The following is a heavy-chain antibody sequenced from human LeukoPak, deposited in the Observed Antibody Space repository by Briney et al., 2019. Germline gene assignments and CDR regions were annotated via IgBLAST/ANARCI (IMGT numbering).Heavy chain of an antibody. Sequence: PSETLSLTYTVSGGSISSYYWSWIRQPPGKGLERIGYIYYSGSTNYNPSLKSRVTISVDTSKNQFSLKLSSVTAADTAVYYCARLTHLSAFDIWGQGTMVTVSS. D-gene: IGHD1-14*01. V-gene: IGHV4-59*01. CDR1: GGSISSYY. J-gene: IGHJ3*02. CDR3: ARLTHLSAFDI. CDR2: IYYSGST.